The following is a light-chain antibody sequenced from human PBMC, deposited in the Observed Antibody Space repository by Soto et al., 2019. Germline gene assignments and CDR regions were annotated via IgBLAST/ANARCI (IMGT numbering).Light chain of an antibody. CDR1: SSDIGIYKY. Sequence: QSALTQPASVSGSPGQSIAISCTGSSSDIGIYKYVSWYQQHPGKVPKLIIYEVTNRPSGVSNRFSGSKSGNTASLTISGLQGEDEAAYYCSSYTSSSTYVVFGGGTKLTVL. CDR3: SSYTSSSTYVV. J-gene: IGLJ2*01. CDR2: EVT. V-gene: IGLV2-14*01.